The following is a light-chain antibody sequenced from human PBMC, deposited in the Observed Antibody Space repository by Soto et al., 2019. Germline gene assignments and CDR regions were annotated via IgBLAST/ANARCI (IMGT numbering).Light chain of an antibody. V-gene: IGKV3-15*01. CDR1: RSVATN. J-gene: IGKJ2*01. CDR3: QQYNNWPPYT. Sequence: EIVMTQSPATLSVSPGEEATFSCGARRSVATNLAWYQQRPGQAPRLLIYAANTRATGIPARFSGSGSGTEFTLTISRLQSEDSAVYFCQQYNNWPPYTFGQGTKLEIK. CDR2: AAN.